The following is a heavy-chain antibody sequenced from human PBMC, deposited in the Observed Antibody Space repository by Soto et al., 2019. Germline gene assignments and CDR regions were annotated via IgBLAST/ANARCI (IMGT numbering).Heavy chain of an antibody. V-gene: IGHV3-30*18. Sequence: QVQLVESGGGVVQSGRSLRLSCAASGFTFSTSGMHWIRQAPGKGLEWVAMISHDGGATYYVDSVKGRFTISRDTDKNTLHLQMDSLRPEYTATYYCAKEWGSSGWYNWFDPWGQGTLVTVSS. D-gene: IGHD6-13*01. CDR1: GFTFSTSG. CDR3: AKEWGSSGWYNWFDP. J-gene: IGHJ5*02. CDR2: ISHDGGAT.